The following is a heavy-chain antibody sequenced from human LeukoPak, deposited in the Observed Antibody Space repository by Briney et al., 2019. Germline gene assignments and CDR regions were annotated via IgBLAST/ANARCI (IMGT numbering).Heavy chain of an antibody. CDR3: ASEVAVAGSNFDY. J-gene: IGHJ4*02. CDR1: GGSITSYY. CDR2: IHTSGST. D-gene: IGHD6-19*01. Sequence: SETLSLTCTVSGGSITSYYWSWIRQPAGKGLEWIGRIHTSGSTNYNPSLKSRVTMSVDTSKNQFSLKLSSVTAADTAVYYCASEVAVAGSNFDYWGQGTLVTVSS. V-gene: IGHV4-4*07.